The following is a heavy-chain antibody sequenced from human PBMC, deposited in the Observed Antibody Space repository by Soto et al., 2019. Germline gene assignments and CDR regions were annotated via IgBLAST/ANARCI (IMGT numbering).Heavy chain of an antibody. J-gene: IGHJ3*02. D-gene: IGHD3-9*01. Sequence: ASVKVSCKASGYTFSGYYMHWVRQAPGQGLEWMGWINPKSGGTKYVQKFQGRVTMTRDTSSNTVYMDLSRLTSDDTAVYYCAREGTGYSAFDIWGQGTMVTVSS. CDR1: GYTFSGYY. V-gene: IGHV1-2*02. CDR3: AREGTGYSAFDI. CDR2: INPKSGGT.